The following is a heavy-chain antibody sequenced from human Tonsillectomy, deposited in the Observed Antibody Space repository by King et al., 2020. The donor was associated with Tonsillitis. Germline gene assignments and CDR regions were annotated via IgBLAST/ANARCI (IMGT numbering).Heavy chain of an antibody. J-gene: IGHJ6*03. D-gene: IGHD2-2*01. Sequence: VQLVESGGGLVQPGGSLRLSCAASGFTFSNYWMSWVRQAPGKGPEWVANIKQDGSETYYVDSVKGRFTISRDNAKSSLYLQMNSLRAEDTAVYYCARDVAVVYYYMDVWGEGTTVTVSS. CDR3: ARDVAVVYYYMDV. CDR2: IKQDGSET. V-gene: IGHV3-7*03. CDR1: GFTFSNYW.